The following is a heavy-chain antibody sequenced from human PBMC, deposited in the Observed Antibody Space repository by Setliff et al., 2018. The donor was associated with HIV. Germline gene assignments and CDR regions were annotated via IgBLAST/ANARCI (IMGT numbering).Heavy chain of an antibody. D-gene: IGHD3-3*01. V-gene: IGHV4-31*11. CDR3: ARRSDFWSEGDAFDI. J-gene: IGHJ3*02. CDR2: IFYSGNT. CDR1: GDSISSGGYY. Sequence: SETLSLTCAVSGDSISSGGYYWSWIRQHPGKGLEWIGYIFYSGNTCFNPSLKSRVTISVDTSKNQFSLKLSSVTAADTAVYYCARRSDFWSEGDAFDIWGQGTMVTVSS.